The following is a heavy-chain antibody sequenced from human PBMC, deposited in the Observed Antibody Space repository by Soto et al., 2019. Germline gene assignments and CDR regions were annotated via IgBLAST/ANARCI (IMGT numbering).Heavy chain of an antibody. CDR2: INHSGST. J-gene: IGHJ5*02. CDR1: GGSFGGYY. V-gene: IGHV4-34*01. Sequence: PSETLSLTCAVYGGSFGGYYWSWIRQPPGKGLEWIGEINHSGSTNYNPSLKSRVTISVDTSKNQFSLKLSSVTAADTAVYYCARGWSTMVRGVSLNWFDPWGQGTLVTVSS. D-gene: IGHD3-10*01. CDR3: ARGWSTMVRGVSLNWFDP.